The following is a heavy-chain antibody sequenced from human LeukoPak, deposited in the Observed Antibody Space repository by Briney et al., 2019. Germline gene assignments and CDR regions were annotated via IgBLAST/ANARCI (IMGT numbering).Heavy chain of an antibody. CDR3: ARVSSGRFRELLFDY. Sequence: GESLKISCKGSGYSFTSYWIGWVRQMPGKGLEWMGIIYPGDSDTRHSPSFQGQVTISADKSISTAYLQWSSLKASDTAMYYCARVSSGRFRELLFDYWGQGTLVTVSS. CDR2: IYPGDSDT. J-gene: IGHJ4*02. D-gene: IGHD3-10*01. V-gene: IGHV5-51*01. CDR1: GYSFTSYW.